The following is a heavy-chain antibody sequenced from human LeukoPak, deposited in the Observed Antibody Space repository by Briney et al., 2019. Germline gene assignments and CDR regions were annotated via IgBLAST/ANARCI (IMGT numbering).Heavy chain of an antibody. J-gene: IGHJ4*02. Sequence: GGSLRLSCAASGFTFSTYWMTWVRQVPGKGLEWVANIKQDGSEKYYVDSVKGRFTISRDNAKNSLYLQMNSLRAEDTAVYYCASMGVERLRITGTTWFVDSWVQGTLVSVSS. D-gene: IGHD1-7*01. V-gene: IGHV3-7*01. CDR3: ASMGVERLRITGTTWFVDS. CDR2: IKQDGSEK. CDR1: GFTFSTYW.